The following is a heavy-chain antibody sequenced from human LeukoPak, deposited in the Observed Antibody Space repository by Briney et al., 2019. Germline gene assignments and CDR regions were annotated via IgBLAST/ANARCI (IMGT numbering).Heavy chain of an antibody. Sequence: GGSLRLSCAASGFTFSSYGMHWVRQAPGKGLEWVAVISYDGSNKYYADSVKGRFTISRDNSKNTLYLQMNSLRAEDTAVYYCAKDPSPILPPAFDYWGQEPWSPSPQ. V-gene: IGHV3-30*18. CDR3: AKDPSPILPPAFDY. CDR2: ISYDGSNK. CDR1: GFTFSSYG. J-gene: IGHJ4*01.